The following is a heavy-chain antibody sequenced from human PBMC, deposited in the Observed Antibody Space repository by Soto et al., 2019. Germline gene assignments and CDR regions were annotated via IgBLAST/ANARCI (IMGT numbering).Heavy chain of an antibody. J-gene: IGHJ6*02. V-gene: IGHV3-30*18. CDR2: LSYDGSNK. CDR1: GFTFNNYG. Sequence: QVQLVESGGGVVQPGRSLRVSCAASGFTFNNYGMHWVRQAPGKGLEWVALLSYDGSNKYYAYSVKGRFTLSRDNSKNTLYLQMSILRAEDTAVYYCEKGWGNYDFSRYGLDVWGQGTTVTVSS. CDR3: EKGWGNYDFSRYGLDV. D-gene: IGHD3-3*01.